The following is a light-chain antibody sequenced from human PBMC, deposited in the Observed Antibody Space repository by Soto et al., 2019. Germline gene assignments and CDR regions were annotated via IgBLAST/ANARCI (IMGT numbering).Light chain of an antibody. Sequence: EIVLTQSPATLSLSPGERVTLSCRASQSVSSYLAWYQQKPGQAPRLLIYDASNRATGIPARFSGGGSGTDFTLTISSLEPEDFAVDYCQQRFNSPRFTVGQGTKLEIK. V-gene: IGKV3-11*01. CDR1: QSVSSY. CDR2: DAS. J-gene: IGKJ2*01. CDR3: QQRFNSPRFT.